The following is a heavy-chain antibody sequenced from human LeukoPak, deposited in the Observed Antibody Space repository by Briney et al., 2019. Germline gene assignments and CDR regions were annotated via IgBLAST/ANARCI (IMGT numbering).Heavy chain of an antibody. CDR1: GYSFSTYW. V-gene: IGHV5-51*01. J-gene: IGHJ4*02. CDR3: ARLYYYDRSNYYFAY. CDR2: IYPGDSYT. D-gene: IGHD3-22*01. Sequence: GESLKISCKGSGYSFSTYWIGWVGQMPGKGLEWMGIIYPGDSYTIYSPSFRGQVTISADQSISTAFLQWSSLKASDPAIYYCARLYYYDRSNYYFAYWGQGTLVTVSS.